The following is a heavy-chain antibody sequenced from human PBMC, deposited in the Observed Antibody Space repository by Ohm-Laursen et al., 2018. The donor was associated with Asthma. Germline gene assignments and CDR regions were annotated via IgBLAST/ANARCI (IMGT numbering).Heavy chain of an antibody. J-gene: IGHJ6*02. CDR3: ARFGRDYRSHGMDV. CDR1: GYSFSLYS. CDR2: ISTASTFI. Sequence: GSLRLSCTASGYSFSLYSIHWIRQAPGKGLQWVASISTASTFIYYADSVRGRFTTSRDNAKNSLYLQMNSLRAEDTAVYYCARFGRDYRSHGMDVWGQGTTVTVSS. V-gene: IGHV3-21*04. D-gene: IGHD4-11*01.